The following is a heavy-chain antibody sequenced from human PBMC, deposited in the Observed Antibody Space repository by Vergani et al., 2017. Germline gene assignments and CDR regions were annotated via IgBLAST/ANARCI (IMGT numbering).Heavy chain of an antibody. CDR1: GGSISSYY. Sequence: QVQLQESGPGLVKPSETLSLTCTVSGGSISSYYWSWIRQPPGKGLEWLGTIDRTGRTHLSPSLKSRLTISVDTTKNQCSLRLTSATAADTAVYFCARNGMSPAEIDPKNAFHVWGQGTRVSV. J-gene: IGHJ3*01. D-gene: IGHD2-8*01. CDR3: ARNGMSPAEIDPKNAFHV. CDR2: IDRTGRT. V-gene: IGHV4-59*12.